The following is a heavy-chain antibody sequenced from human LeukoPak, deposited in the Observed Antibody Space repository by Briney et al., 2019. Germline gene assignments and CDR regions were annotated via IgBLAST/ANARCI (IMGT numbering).Heavy chain of an antibody. CDR3: ARRSIAAANYYYYMDV. CDR1: GGSISSYY. Sequence: PSETLSLTCTVSGGSISSYYWSWIRQPPGKGLEWIGYIYYSGSTNHNPSLKSRVTISVDTSKNQFSLKLSSVTAADTAVYYCARRSIAAANYYYYMDVWGKGTTVTVSS. D-gene: IGHD6-13*01. CDR2: IYYSGST. J-gene: IGHJ6*03. V-gene: IGHV4-59*08.